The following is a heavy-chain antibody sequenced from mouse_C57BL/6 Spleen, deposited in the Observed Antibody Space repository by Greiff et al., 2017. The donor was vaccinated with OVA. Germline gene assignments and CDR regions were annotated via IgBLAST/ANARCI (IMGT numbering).Heavy chain of an antibody. CDR1: GFTFSDYG. Sequence: EVKLMESGGGLVKPGGSLKLSCAASGFTFSDYGMHWVRQAPEKGLEWVAYISSGSSTIYYADTVKGRFTISRDNAKNTLFLQMTSLRSEDTAMYYCARPRYWYSDVWGTGTTVTVSS. V-gene: IGHV5-17*01. CDR3: ARPRYWYSDV. J-gene: IGHJ1*03. CDR2: ISSGSSTI.